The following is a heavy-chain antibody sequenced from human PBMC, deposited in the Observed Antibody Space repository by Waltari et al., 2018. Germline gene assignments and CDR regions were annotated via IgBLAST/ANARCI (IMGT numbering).Heavy chain of an antibody. CDR2: IYTSGST. CDR1: GGSISSYY. V-gene: IGHV4-4*07. Sequence: QVQLQESGPGLVKPSETLSLTCTVSGGSISSYYWSWLRPPAGKGLEWIGRIYTSGSTNYNPSLKSRVTMSVDTSKNQFSLKLSSVTAADTAVYYCARDGVEWLVRDAFDIWGQGTMVTVSS. CDR3: ARDGVEWLVRDAFDI. J-gene: IGHJ3*02. D-gene: IGHD6-19*01.